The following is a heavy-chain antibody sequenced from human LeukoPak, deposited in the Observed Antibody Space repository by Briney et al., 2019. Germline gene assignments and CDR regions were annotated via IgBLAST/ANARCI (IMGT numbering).Heavy chain of an antibody. D-gene: IGHD2-15*01. CDR1: GYTFTSYY. Sequence: ASVKVSCKASGYTFTSYYMHWVRQAPGQGLEWMGIIIPSGGSTSYAQKFQGRVTMTRDMSTSTVYMELSSLRSEDTAVYYCARSYCSGGSCYSDAFDIWGQGTMVTVSS. V-gene: IGHV1-46*01. J-gene: IGHJ3*02. CDR3: ARSYCSGGSCYSDAFDI. CDR2: IIPSGGST.